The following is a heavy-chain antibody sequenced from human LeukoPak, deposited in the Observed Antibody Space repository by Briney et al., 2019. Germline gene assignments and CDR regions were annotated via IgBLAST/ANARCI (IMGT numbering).Heavy chain of an antibody. V-gene: IGHV3-23*01. CDR3: AKDPPGFITMSL. CDR1: GSTFSSYA. CDR2: ISGSGGST. J-gene: IGHJ4*02. D-gene: IGHD3-22*01. Sequence: PGGSLRLSCAASGSTFSSYAMSWVRQAPGKGLEWVSAISGSGGSTYYADSVKGRFTISRDDSKNTLYLQMNSLRAEDTAVYYCAKDPPGFITMSLWGQGTLVTVSS.